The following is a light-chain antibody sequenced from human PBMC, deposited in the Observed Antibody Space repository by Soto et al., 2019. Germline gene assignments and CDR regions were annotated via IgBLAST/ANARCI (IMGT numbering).Light chain of an antibody. CDR1: QSVSSNY. J-gene: IGKJ1*01. CDR2: GAS. Sequence: ETVLTQSPGTLSLSPGERATLSCRASQSVSSNYLAWYQHIPGQAPRLLIYGASTRATGIPDRFSGSGSGTAFPLTITRLVPEGFAVYYFQQFDRALPSWTFGQGTKVE. CDR3: QQFDRALPSWT. V-gene: IGKV3-20*01.